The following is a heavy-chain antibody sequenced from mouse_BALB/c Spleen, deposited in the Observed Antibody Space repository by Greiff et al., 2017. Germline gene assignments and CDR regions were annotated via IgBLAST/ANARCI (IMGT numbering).Heavy chain of an antibody. Sequence: DVKLVESGGGLVKPGGSLKLSCAASGFTFSSYAMSWVRQTPEKRLEWVASISSGGSTYYPDSVKGRFTISRDNARNILYLQMSSLRSEDTAMYYCARVYYGSSYHYWGQGTTLTVSS. CDR1: GFTFSSYA. V-gene: IGHV5-6-5*01. J-gene: IGHJ2*01. D-gene: IGHD1-1*01. CDR2: ISSGGST. CDR3: ARVYYGSSYHY.